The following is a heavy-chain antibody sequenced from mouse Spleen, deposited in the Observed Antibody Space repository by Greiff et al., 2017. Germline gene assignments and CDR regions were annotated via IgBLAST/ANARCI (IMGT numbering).Heavy chain of an antibody. D-gene: IGHD1-1*01. Sequence: EVKLVESGGGLVQPGGSMKLSCAASGFTFSDAWMDWVRQSPEKGLEWVAEIRNKANNHATYYAESVKGRFTISRDDSKSSVYLQMNSLRAEDTGIYYCTRGDYGSRHWYFDVWGAGTTVTVSS. J-gene: IGHJ1*01. V-gene: IGHV6-6*01. CDR1: GFTFSDAW. CDR2: IRNKANNHAT. CDR3: TRGDYGSRHWYFDV.